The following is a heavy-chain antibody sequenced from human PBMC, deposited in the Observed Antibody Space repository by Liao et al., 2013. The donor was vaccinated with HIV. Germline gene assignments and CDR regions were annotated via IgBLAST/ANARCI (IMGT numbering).Heavy chain of an antibody. D-gene: IGHD4/OR15-4a*01. CDR3: ARGVTTLSRRLLPKPFDI. Sequence: QAQLRQWGSGLLKPSETLSLTCAVYGGSFSNYYWTWIRQPPREGAWSGLGKSIIVETPTTIRPSRVESPCHKTTSKNQFSLKLSSVTAADTAVYFCARGVTTLSRRLLPKPFDIWGQGTIVTVSS. J-gene: IGHJ3*02. V-gene: IGHV4-34*01. CDR1: GGSFSNYY. CDR2: SIIVETP.